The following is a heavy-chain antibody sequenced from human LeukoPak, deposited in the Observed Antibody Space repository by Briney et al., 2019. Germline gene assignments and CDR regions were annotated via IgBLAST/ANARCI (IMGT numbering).Heavy chain of an antibody. CDR3: ARDPMYCSGGSCYFDY. CDR2: IGDGVTPI. V-gene: IGHV3-11*04. Sequence: GGSLRLSCAASEFTLSDYYINWIRQTPGKGLEWISHIGDGVTPISYADSVKGRFTISRDNTKNSLYLQMNSLRAEDTAVYYCARDPMYCSGGSCYFDYWGQGTLVTVSS. J-gene: IGHJ4*02. CDR1: EFTLSDYY. D-gene: IGHD2-15*01.